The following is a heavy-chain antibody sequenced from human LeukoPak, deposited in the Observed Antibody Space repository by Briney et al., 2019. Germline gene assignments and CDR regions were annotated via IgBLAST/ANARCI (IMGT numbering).Heavy chain of an antibody. J-gene: IGHJ4*02. V-gene: IGHV3-49*04. CDR3: TRDRGGDIVVVPAAPFDY. D-gene: IGHD2-2*01. CDR1: GFTVSSNY. Sequence: GGSLRLSCAASGFTVSSNYVSWVRQAPGKGLEWVGLIRSTAYGGPTDYAASVKGRFTISRDDSKGIAYLQMNSLKTEDTAVYYCTRDRGGDIVVVPAAPFDYWGQGTLVTVSS. CDR2: IRSTAYGGPT.